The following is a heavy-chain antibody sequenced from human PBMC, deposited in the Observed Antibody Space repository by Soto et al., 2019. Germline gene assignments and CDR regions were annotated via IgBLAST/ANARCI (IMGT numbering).Heavy chain of an antibody. V-gene: IGHV1-69*02. D-gene: IGHD2-15*01. J-gene: IGHJ3*02. CDR2: IIPILGIA. CDR1: GGTFSSYT. CDR3: ARMDCSGGSCYSPDAFDI. Sequence: SVKVSCKASGGTFSSYTISWVRQAPGQGLEWMGRIIPILGIANYAQKFQGRVTITADKSTSTAYMELSSRRSEDTAVYYCARMDCSGGSCYSPDAFDIWGQGTMVTVSS.